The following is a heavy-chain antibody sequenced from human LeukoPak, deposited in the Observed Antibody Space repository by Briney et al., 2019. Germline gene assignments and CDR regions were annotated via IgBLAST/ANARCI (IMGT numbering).Heavy chain of an antibody. V-gene: IGHV4-4*07. Sequence: SETLSLTCTVSGGSISSYYWSWIRQPAGKAPEWIGRIYSSGIINYNPSPKSRVTMSLDNSKNQLSLKLSYVTAADTAVYYCARDTGKSGYPDYWGQGTPVTVSS. J-gene: IGHJ4*02. CDR2: IYSSGII. CDR1: GGSISSYY. CDR3: ARDTGKSGYPDY. D-gene: IGHD3-3*01.